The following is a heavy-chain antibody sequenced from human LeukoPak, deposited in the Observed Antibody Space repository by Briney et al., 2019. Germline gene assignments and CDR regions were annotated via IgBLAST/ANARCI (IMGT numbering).Heavy chain of an antibody. J-gene: IGHJ4*02. D-gene: IGHD2-2*01. CDR2: ISSSSSTI. CDR3: ARGPILGSAAQELDY. Sequence: GGSLRLSCAASGFTLSSYSMNWVRQAPGKGLEWVSYISSSSSTIYYADSVKGRFTISRDNAKNSLYLQMNSLRAEDTAVYYCARGPILGSAAQELDYWGQGTLVTVSS. V-gene: IGHV3-48*01. CDR1: GFTLSSYS.